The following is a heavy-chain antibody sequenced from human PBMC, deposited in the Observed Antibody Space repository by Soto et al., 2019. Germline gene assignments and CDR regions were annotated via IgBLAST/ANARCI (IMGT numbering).Heavy chain of an antibody. CDR1: GYTFTSYG. CDR2: ISADNGDT. Sequence: ASVKFSCKASGYTFTSYGISWVRQAPGQGLEWMGWISADNGDTNYAPKLQGRVTLTTDTSTGTAYMELRSLRSDDTAVYYCARDERGTCTSSSCYYFDYWGQGTLVTVSS. D-gene: IGHD2-2*01. V-gene: IGHV1-18*04. J-gene: IGHJ4*02. CDR3: ARDERGTCTSSSCYYFDY.